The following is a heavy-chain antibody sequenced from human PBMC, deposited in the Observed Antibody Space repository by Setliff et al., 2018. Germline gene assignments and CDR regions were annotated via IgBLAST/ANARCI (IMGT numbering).Heavy chain of an antibody. J-gene: IGHJ4*02. CDR1: GFRFSDYD. CDR3: AKDPKYRGVWPHPAYFDY. D-gene: IGHD6-6*01. CDR2: IRYDGSNK. Sequence: LRLSCAASGFRFSDYDMHWVRQAPGKGLEWVASIRYDGSNKYYADSVKGRFTISRDNSKNTLYLQVNSLRGEDTAVYHCAKDPKYRGVWPHPAYFDYWGQGALVTVSS. V-gene: IGHV3-30*02.